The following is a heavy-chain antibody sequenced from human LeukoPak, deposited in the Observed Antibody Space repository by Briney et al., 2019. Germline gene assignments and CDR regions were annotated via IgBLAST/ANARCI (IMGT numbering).Heavy chain of an antibody. CDR2: IKEDGSEK. CDR3: AKGGPLVGAMDSVDY. D-gene: IGHD1-26*01. CDR1: GFSLSRDW. J-gene: IGHJ4*02. V-gene: IGHV3-7*03. Sequence: GGSLRLSCVGSGFSLSRDWMTWVRQAPGTGLEWVANIKEDGSEKYYVDSVKGRFTISRDNSKNTLYLQMNSLRAEDTAVYYCAKGGPLVGAMDSVDYWGQGTLVTVSS.